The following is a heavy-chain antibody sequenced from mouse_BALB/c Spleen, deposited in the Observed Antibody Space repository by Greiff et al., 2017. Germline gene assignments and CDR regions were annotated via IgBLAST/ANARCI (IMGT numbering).Heavy chain of an antibody. CDR1: GFTFGSYA. Sequence: EVKVVESGGGLVKPGGSLKLSCAASGFTFGSYAMSWVRQSPEKRLEWVAEISSGGSYTYYPDTVTGRFTISRDNAKNTLYLEMSSLRSEDTAMYYCARPTGKGDFDYWGQGTTLTVSS. CDR3: ARPTGKGDFDY. D-gene: IGHD4-1*02. J-gene: IGHJ2*01. V-gene: IGHV5-9-4*01. CDR2: ISSGGSYT.